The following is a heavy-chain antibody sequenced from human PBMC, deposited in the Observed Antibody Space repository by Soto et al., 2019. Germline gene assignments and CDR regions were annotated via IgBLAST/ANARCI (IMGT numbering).Heavy chain of an antibody. J-gene: IGHJ5*02. CDR1: GGSISSYY. CDR2: IYYSGST. Sequence: QVQLQESGPGLVKPSETLSLTCTVSGGSISSYYWSWIRQPPGKGLEWIGYIYYSGSTNYNPSLKSRVTISVDTSKNQFFLKLSSVTAADTAVSYCARHLLWFGELSWFDPWGQGTLVTVSS. CDR3: ARHLLWFGELSWFDP. V-gene: IGHV4-59*08. D-gene: IGHD3-10*01.